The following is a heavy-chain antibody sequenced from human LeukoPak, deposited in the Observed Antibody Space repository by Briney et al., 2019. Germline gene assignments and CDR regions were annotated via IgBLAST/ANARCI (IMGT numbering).Heavy chain of an antibody. V-gene: IGHV3-13*01. CDR2: IGTAGDT. CDR1: GFTFSSYD. Sequence: GGSPRLSCAASGFTFSSYDMHWVRQATGKGLEWVSAIGTAGDTYYPGSVKGRLTISRENAKNSLYLQMNSLRAGDTAVYYCVRDRTTGTDDYWGQGTLVTVS. CDR3: VRDRTTGTDDY. D-gene: IGHD1-1*01. J-gene: IGHJ4*02.